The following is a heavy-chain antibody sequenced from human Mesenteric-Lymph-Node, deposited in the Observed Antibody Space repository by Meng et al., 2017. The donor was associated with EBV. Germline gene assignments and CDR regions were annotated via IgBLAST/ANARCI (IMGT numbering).Heavy chain of an antibody. V-gene: IGHV4-30-4*01. Sequence: VQVQESGPGLGKPAQTLSLTCTVSGGSISSGDYYWSWIRQPPGKGLEWIGYISYSGSTYYNPSLKSRVTISVDTSKNQFSLKLSSVTAADTAVYYCARTHFYDSSNYGFDYWGQGTLVTVSS. CDR3: ARTHFYDSSNYGFDY. CDR1: GGSISSGDYY. CDR2: ISYSGST. J-gene: IGHJ4*02. D-gene: IGHD3-22*01.